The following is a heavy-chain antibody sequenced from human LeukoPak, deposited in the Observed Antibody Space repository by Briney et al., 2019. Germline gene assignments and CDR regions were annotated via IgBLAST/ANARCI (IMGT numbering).Heavy chain of an antibody. J-gene: IGHJ5*02. D-gene: IGHD4-23*01. Sequence: SETLSLTCTVSGYSISSGYYWGWIPQPPGKGLEWIATTYHAGSTYYNPSLKSRVTISADTSKNQFSLKLSSVTAADTAVYYCARNHGGNCFWFDHWGQGTLVTVSS. CDR1: GYSISSGYY. CDR3: ARNHGGNCFWFDH. CDR2: TYHAGST. V-gene: IGHV4-38-2*02.